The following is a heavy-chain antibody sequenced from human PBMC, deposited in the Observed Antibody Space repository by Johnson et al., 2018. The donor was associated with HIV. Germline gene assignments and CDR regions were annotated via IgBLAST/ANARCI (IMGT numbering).Heavy chain of an antibody. D-gene: IGHD3-3*01. J-gene: IGHJ3*02. V-gene: IGHV3-66*02. CDR1: GLTVSTND. CDR2: IYSGGST. Sequence: MQLVESGGGLVQPGGSLRLSCSASGLTVSTNDINWVRQAPGKGLEWVAIIYSGGSTYYADSVKGRFTISRDNSKNTLYLQMNSLRAEDTAVYYCARGDFWSGYPDAFDIWGQGTLITLSS. CDR3: ARGDFWSGYPDAFDI.